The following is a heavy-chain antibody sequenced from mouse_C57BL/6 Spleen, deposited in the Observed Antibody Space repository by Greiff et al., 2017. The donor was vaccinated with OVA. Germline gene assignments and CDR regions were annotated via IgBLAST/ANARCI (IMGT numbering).Heavy chain of an antibody. CDR3: ARRYYGRLYYAMDY. Sequence: EVNLVESGGGLVKPGGSLKLSCAASGFTFSDYGMHWVRQAPEKGLEWVAYISSGSSTIYYADTVKGRYTIARDNAKNTLFLQMTSLRSEDTAMYYCARRYYGRLYYAMDYWGQGTSVTVSS. J-gene: IGHJ4*01. CDR2: ISSGSSTI. D-gene: IGHD1-1*01. V-gene: IGHV5-17*01. CDR1: GFTFSDYG.